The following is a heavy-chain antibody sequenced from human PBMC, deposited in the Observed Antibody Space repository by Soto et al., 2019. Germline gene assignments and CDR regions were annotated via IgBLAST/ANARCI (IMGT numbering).Heavy chain of an antibody. CDR3: ARKPMVRGVIMAPGRFGMDV. J-gene: IGHJ6*02. D-gene: IGHD3-10*01. CDR1: GFPFSSYT. CDR2: ISFDGSSK. V-gene: IGHV3-30*09. Sequence: GGSLRLSCTASGFPFSSYTMHWLRRAPGKGLEWEGIISFDGSSKYYADWLKGRIVISRDNSKDSLYLQMDTLRPEDTAVYYCARKPMVRGVIMAPGRFGMDVWGQGTTVTVSS.